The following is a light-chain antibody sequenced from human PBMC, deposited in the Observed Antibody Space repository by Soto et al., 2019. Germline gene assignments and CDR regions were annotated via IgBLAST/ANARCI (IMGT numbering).Light chain of an antibody. Sequence: DIQMTQSPSTLSASVGDRVTITCRASQTISSWLAWYQQKPGKAPKLLIYNTSSLESGVPSRFSGRGSETEFTLTISILQPDDLATYYCQLYNSYWTFGQGTKVEIK. J-gene: IGKJ1*01. CDR3: QLYNSYWT. CDR1: QTISSW. CDR2: NTS. V-gene: IGKV1-5*01.